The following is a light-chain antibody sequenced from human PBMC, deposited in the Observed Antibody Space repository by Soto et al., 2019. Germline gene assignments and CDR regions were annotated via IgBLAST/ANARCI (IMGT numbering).Light chain of an antibody. CDR3: HQYGSSPRT. CDR2: GAS. J-gene: IGKJ1*01. CDR1: QSVSSNF. V-gene: IGKV3-20*01. Sequence: EIVLTLSPGTLSLSPGDRATLSCRASQSVSSNFLAWYQQKPGQAPRLLIYGASIRATGIPDRFSGSGSGTDFTLTIRRLEPEDFAMYFCHQYGSSPRTFGQGTKVEIK.